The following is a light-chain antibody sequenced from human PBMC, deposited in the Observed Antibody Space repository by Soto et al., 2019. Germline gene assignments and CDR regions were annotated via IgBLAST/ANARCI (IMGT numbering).Light chain of an antibody. CDR2: DTN. CDR1: SSNIGKNY. Sequence: QSVLTQPPSVSAAPGQKVTISCSGASSNIGKNYVSWYQQLPGAAPKLVIFDTNKRPSGIPDRFSGSKSGTSAALDITALQTGDEADYYCGTWDTSLSAVVFGGGTQLTV. CDR3: GTWDTSLSAVV. J-gene: IGLJ2*01. V-gene: IGLV1-51*01.